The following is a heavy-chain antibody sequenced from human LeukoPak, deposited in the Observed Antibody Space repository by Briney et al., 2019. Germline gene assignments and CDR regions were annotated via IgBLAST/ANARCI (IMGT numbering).Heavy chain of an antibody. CDR3: ASHYYGSGPFDF. J-gene: IGHJ3*01. D-gene: IGHD3-10*01. CDR1: GDSISSSSYY. V-gene: IGHV4-39*01. CDR2: IYYSGST. Sequence: PSETLSLTCIVSGDSISSSSYYWGWIRQPPGKGLEWIGSIYYSGSTYYNPSLKSRVTISVDTSKNQFSLKLTSVTAADTAVYYCASHYYGSGPFDFWGQGTMVTVSS.